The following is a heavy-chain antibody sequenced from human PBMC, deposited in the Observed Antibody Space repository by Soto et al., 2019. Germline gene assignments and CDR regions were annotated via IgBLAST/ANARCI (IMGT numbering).Heavy chain of an antibody. D-gene: IGHD6-19*01. Sequence: QVPPQQWGAGLLKPSETLSLTCAVYGGSFSGHYWSWIRQPPGKGLEWIGELNHGGSSNYNPALVSRATISVDTSKNQFSLKLSSVTAADTAVYYCARGGRRLRQWLNWFDLWGQGTLVTVSS. CDR1: GGSFSGHY. CDR3: ARGGRRLRQWLNWFDL. J-gene: IGHJ5*02. CDR2: LNHGGSS. V-gene: IGHV4-34*01.